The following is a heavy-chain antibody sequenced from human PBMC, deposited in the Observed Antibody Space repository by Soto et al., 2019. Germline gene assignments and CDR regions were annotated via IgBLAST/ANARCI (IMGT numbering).Heavy chain of an antibody. CDR3: AKDLAERLGELKDY. V-gene: IGHV3-30*18. Sequence: GGSLRLSCAASGFTFSSYGMHWVRQAPGKGLEWVAVISYDGSNKYYADSVKGRFTISRDNSKNTLYLQMNSLRAEDTAVYYCAKDLAERLGELKDYWGQGTLVTVSS. CDR2: ISYDGSNK. D-gene: IGHD3-16*01. J-gene: IGHJ4*02. CDR1: GFTFSSYG.